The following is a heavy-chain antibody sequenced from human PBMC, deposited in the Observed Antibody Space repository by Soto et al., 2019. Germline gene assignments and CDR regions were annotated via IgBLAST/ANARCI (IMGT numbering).Heavy chain of an antibody. J-gene: IGHJ4*02. CDR1: GFTFSDSG. CDR2: IWSDGSDK. V-gene: IGHV3-33*01. D-gene: IGHD6-6*01. CDR3: VRRNRYSSPSGWGGGFDY. Sequence: QVQLVESGGGVVQPGGSLRLSCATSGFTFSDSGMHWVRQAPGKGLEWVAVIWSDGSDKSYADSVEGRFTISRDNSKKTLYLQMNSLRAEDTAVYYCVRRNRYSSPSGWGGGFDYWGQGTLVTVSS.